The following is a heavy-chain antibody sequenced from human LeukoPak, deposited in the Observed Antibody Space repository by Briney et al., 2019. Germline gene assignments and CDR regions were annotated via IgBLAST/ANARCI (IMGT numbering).Heavy chain of an antibody. J-gene: IGHJ4*02. CDR1: GFTVSSNY. CDR3: ASAKTPDPHNYYDSSGYYYPGY. D-gene: IGHD3-22*01. V-gene: IGHV3-66*02. CDR2: IYSGGST. Sequence: GGSLRLSCAASGFTVSSNYMSWVRQAPGKGLEWVSVIYSGGSTYYADSVKGRFTISRDNSKNTLYLQMNSLRAEDTAVYYCASAKTPDPHNYYDSSGYYYPGYWGQGTLVTVSS.